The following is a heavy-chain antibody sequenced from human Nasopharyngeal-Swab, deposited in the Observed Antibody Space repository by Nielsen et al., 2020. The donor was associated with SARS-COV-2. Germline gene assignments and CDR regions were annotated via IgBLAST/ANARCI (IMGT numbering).Heavy chain of an antibody. CDR1: GYTLSNYA. V-gene: IGHV1-3*01. CDR3: ARVPAAAASRIDY. D-gene: IGHD6-25*01. Sequence: ASVKVSCKASGYTLSNYAMYWVRQAPGQRPEFMGWINAGKGNTIYSQRFQGRVRISRDTSANTVYMELNRLRSEDTAVYYCARVPAAAASRIDYLGQGTLVTVSS. CDR2: INAGKGNT. J-gene: IGHJ4*02.